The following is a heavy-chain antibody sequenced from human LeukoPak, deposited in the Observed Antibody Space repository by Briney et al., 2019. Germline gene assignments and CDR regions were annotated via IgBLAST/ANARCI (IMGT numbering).Heavy chain of an antibody. D-gene: IGHD3-10*01. CDR1: GGSISSYY. CDR3: AKVTMVRGAPDY. V-gene: IGHV4-59*01. J-gene: IGHJ4*02. CDR2: VYYSGST. Sequence: PSETLSLTCTVSGGSISSYYWSWFRQPPGMGLEWLGYVYYSGSTKYNPSLKSRVTISVDTSQNQFSLKLSSVTAADTALYFCAKVTMVRGAPDYWGQGTLVTVSS.